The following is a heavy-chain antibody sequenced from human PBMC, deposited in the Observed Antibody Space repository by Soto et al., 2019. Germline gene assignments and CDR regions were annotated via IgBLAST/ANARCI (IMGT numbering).Heavy chain of an antibody. J-gene: IGHJ3*02. V-gene: IGHV1-69*13. D-gene: IGHD3-22*01. CDR3: ARSLGYYDSPVAFDI. CDR1: GYTFTSYG. CDR2: IIPIFGTA. Sequence: ASVKVSCKASGYTFTSYGISWVRQAPGQGLEWMGGIIPIFGTANYAQKLQGRVTITADESTSTAYMELSSLRSEDTAVYYCARSLGYYDSPVAFDIWGQGTMVTVSS.